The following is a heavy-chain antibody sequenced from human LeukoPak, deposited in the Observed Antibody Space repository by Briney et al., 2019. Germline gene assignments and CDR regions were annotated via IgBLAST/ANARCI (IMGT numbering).Heavy chain of an antibody. D-gene: IGHD2-21*01. J-gene: IGHJ4*02. Sequence: GGSLRLSCVASGFMFNKYGMSWVRQAPGKGLEWVSVISGGGGRTYYGDSVKGRFTISRDNSKNTVYLQKNSLRAEDTAVYYCAKDVRDIVVLIDTYMYWGQGTLVTVSS. V-gene: IGHV3-23*01. CDR1: GFMFNKYG. CDR3: AKDVRDIVVLIDTYMY. CDR2: ISGGGGRT.